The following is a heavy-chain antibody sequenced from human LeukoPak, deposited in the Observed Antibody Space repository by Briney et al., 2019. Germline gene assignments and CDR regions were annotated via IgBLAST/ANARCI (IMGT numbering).Heavy chain of an antibody. J-gene: IGHJ4*02. D-gene: IGHD6-19*01. CDR1: GFTFDDYA. V-gene: IGHV3-9*01. Sequence: GGSLRLSCAASGFTFDDYAMHWVRQAPGKGLEWVSGISWNSGSIGYADSVKGRFTISGDNAKNSLYLQMNSLRAEDTALYYCAKDISLAVAGVGFDYWGQGTLVTVSS. CDR2: ISWNSGSI. CDR3: AKDISLAVAGVGFDY.